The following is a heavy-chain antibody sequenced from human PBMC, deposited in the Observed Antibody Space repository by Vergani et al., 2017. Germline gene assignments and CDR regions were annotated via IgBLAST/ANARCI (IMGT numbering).Heavy chain of an antibody. CDR3: TSDLEWI. J-gene: IGHJ4*02. CDR2: ISPGADTT. Sequence: QVQLVQSGAEMKKPGASVTLSCKASGYTFTSHYIHWVRQAPGQGLEWMGIISPGADTTNYAANFQGKITITRDTSTSTVYMELSSLKSQDTAIYYCTSDLEWIWGQGTMVTVSS. V-gene: IGHV1-46*03. D-gene: IGHD3-3*01. CDR1: GYTFTSHY.